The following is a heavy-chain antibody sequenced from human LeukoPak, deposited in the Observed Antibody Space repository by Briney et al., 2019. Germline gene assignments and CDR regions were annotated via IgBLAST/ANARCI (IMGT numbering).Heavy chain of an antibody. CDR1: GGSFSGYY. D-gene: IGHD2-15*01. V-gene: IGHV4-34*01. CDR3: ATAAGYCSGGSCAQFDY. CDR2: INHSGST. J-gene: IGHJ4*02. Sequence: SETLSLACAVYGGSFSGYYWSWIRQPPGKGLEWIGEINHSGSTNYNPSLKSRVTISVDTSKNQFSLKLSSVTAADMAVYYCATAAGYCSGGSCAQFDYWGQGTLVTVSS.